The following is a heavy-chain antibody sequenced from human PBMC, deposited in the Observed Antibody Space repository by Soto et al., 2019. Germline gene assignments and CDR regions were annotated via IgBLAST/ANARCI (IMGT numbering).Heavy chain of an antibody. CDR3: ARGGGTILAPLP. D-gene: IGHD3-3*01. CDR2: INPNSGAT. Sequence: QVQLVQSGAEVKKPGASVKVSCKASGSTFTGYFMHWVRQAPGQGLEWMGWINPNSGATKYAQKFQGRVTLSRDTSIRTAYMELTGLRSDDTAVYYCARGGGTILAPLPWGQGTQVTVSS. V-gene: IGHV1-2*02. CDR1: GSTFTGYF. J-gene: IGHJ5*02.